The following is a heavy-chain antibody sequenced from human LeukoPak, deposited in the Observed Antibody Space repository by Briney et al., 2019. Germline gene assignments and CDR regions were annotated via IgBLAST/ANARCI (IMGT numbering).Heavy chain of an antibody. CDR3: ARSGLELRSNWFDP. CDR1: GFTFSSYS. D-gene: IGHD1-26*01. V-gene: IGHV3-21*01. J-gene: IGHJ5*02. Sequence: GGSLRLSCAASGFTFSSYSMNWVRQAPGKGLEWVSSISSSSSYIYYADSVKGRFTISRDNAKNSLYLQMNSLRAEDTAVYYCARSGLELRSNWFDPWGQGILVTVSS. CDR2: ISSSSSYI.